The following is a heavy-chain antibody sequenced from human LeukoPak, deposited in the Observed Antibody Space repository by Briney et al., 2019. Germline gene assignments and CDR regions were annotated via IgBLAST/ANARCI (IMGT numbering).Heavy chain of an antibody. Sequence: ASVKVSCKASGYTFTSYDMHWVRQAPGQGLEWMGIINPSGGSTSYAQKFQGRVTMTRDTSTSTVYMELSSLRSEDTAVYYCARDFGWWELLSWFDPWGQGTLVTVSS. V-gene: IGHV1-46*03. CDR3: ARDFGWWELLSWFDP. J-gene: IGHJ5*02. D-gene: IGHD1-26*01. CDR2: INPSGGST. CDR1: GYTFTSYD.